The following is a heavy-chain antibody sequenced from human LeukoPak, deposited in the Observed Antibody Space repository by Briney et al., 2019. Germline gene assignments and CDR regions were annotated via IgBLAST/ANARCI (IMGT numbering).Heavy chain of an antibody. CDR2: INKSCST. Sequence: PSETPSLTCSVPGGSISSYYWSWIRQPPGKGRGWIWYINKSCSTNYITARMSRVTVSVNTSKIHFSQRLSSVAAADTAVYYCASHSGSSGGRALDIWGQGTMVTVSS. J-gene: IGHJ3*02. V-gene: IGHV4-4*08. CDR3: ASHSGSSGGRALDI. CDR1: GGSISSYY. D-gene: IGHD1-26*01.